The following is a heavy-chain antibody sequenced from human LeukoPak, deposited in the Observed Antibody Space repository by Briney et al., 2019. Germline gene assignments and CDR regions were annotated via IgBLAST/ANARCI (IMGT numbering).Heavy chain of an antibody. V-gene: IGHV4-59*01. Sequence: SETLSLTCTVSGDSISSYYWSWIRQPPGKGLEWIGYIYHSGSTNYNPSLKSRVTMSVDTSKNQFSLKLSSVTAADTAVYYCARVAPYGSTWYLDYWGQGTLVTVSS. CDR3: ARVAPYGSTWYLDY. D-gene: IGHD6-13*01. CDR2: IYHSGST. CDR1: GDSISSYY. J-gene: IGHJ4*02.